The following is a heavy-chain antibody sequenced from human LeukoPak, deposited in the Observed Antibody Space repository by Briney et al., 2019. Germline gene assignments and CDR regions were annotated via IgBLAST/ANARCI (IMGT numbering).Heavy chain of an antibody. D-gene: IGHD2-2*01. CDR2: IYYSGST. Sequence: SETLSLTCTVSGGSISSSSYYWGWIRQPPGKGLEWIGSIYYSGSTYYNPSLKSRVTISVDTSKNQLSLKLSSVTAADTAVYYCARHIVVVPAASSGWFDPWGQGTLVTVSS. CDR1: GGSISSSSYY. V-gene: IGHV4-39*01. CDR3: ARHIVVVPAASSGWFDP. J-gene: IGHJ5*02.